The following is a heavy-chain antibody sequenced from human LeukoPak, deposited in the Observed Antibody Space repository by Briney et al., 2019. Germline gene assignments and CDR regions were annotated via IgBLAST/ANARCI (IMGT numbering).Heavy chain of an antibody. CDR2: FDLEDGET. Sequence: ASVKVSCKVSGHTLSKLSIHWVRQAPGEGLQWIGGFDLEDGETILAQKFRGRVTVTEDTSTNTAYMGLSSLGSGDTATYYCATDGEPTYSIYFPFWGQGTPVTVSS. CDR3: ATDGEPTYSIYFPF. D-gene: IGHD1-14*01. V-gene: IGHV1-24*01. J-gene: IGHJ4*02. CDR1: GHTLSKLS.